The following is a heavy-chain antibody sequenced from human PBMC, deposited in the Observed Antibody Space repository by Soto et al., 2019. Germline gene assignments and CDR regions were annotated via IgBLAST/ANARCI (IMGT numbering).Heavy chain of an antibody. D-gene: IGHD5-12*01. Sequence: QVQLVQSGAEVKKPGASVKVSCKASGYTFTGYYMHWVRQAPGQGLEWMGWINPNSGGTNYAQKFQGRVTMTRDTSISTAYMELSRLRSDDTAVYYCARDRPTEMATITGNWFDPWGQGTLVTVSS. CDR2: INPNSGGT. J-gene: IGHJ5*02. V-gene: IGHV1-2*02. CDR1: GYTFTGYY. CDR3: ARDRPTEMATITGNWFDP.